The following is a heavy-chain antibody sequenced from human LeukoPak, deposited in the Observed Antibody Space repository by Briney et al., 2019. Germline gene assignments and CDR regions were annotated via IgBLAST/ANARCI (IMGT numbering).Heavy chain of an antibody. CDR3: AREAYCSSTSCYLRLIDY. V-gene: IGHV1-18*01. CDR2: ISAYNGNT. CDR1: GYTFTSYG. Sequence: GASVKVSCKASGYTFTSYGISWVRQAPGQGLEWMGRISAYNGNTNYAQKLQGRVTMTTDTSTSTAYMELRSLRSDDTAVYYCAREAYCSSTSCYLRLIDYWGQGTLVTVSS. D-gene: IGHD2-2*01. J-gene: IGHJ4*02.